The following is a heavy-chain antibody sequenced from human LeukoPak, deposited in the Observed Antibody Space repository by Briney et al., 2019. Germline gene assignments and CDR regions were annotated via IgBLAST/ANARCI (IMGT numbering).Heavy chain of an antibody. CDR3: ARGYEYYDSSGPVEY. CDR1: GGSISSGGYS. CDR2: IYHSGST. D-gene: IGHD3-22*01. Sequence: SQTLSLTCAVSGGSISSGGYSWSWIRQPPGKGLEWIGYIYHSGSTYYNPSLKSRVTISVDRSKNQFSLKLSSVTAADTAVYYCARGYEYYDSSGPVEYWGQGTLVTVSS. V-gene: IGHV4-30-2*01. J-gene: IGHJ4*02.